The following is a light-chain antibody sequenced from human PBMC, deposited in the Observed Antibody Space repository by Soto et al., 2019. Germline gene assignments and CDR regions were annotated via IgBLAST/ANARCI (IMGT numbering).Light chain of an antibody. CDR2: AAS. J-gene: IGKJ3*01. V-gene: IGKV1-39*01. Sequence: DIQMTQSPSSLSASIGDRVTITCRASQTISNNVNWYQQKPGKAPKLLIYAASSLQSGVPSRFSGSGSGTDFTLTISSLQPEDFATYYCQQSYSTLFTFGPGTKVDIK. CDR3: QQSYSTLFT. CDR1: QTISNN.